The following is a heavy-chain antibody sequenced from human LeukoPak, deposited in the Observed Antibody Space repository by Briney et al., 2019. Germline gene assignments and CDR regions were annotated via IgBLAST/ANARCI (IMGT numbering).Heavy chain of an antibody. Sequence: SETLSLTCAVYGGSFSGYYWSWLRQPPGKGLEWIGEINHSGSTNYNPSLTSRVTISVDTSKNQFSLKLSSVTAADTAVYYCADSSGYYSAKYFQHWGEGTLVTVSS. CDR3: ADSSGYYSAKYFQH. D-gene: IGHD3-22*01. CDR2: INHSGST. CDR1: GGSFSGYY. V-gene: IGHV4-34*01. J-gene: IGHJ1*01.